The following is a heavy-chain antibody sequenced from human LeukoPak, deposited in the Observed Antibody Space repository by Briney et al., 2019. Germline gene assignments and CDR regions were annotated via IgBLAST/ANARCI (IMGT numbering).Heavy chain of an antibody. CDR2: IYTSGST. CDR3: ARSTGVVIIPSYYYGMDV. V-gene: IGHV4-4*07. CDR1: GGSISSYY. Sequence: PSETLSLTCTASGGSISSYYWSWIRQPAGKGLEWIGRIYTSGSTNYNPSLKSRVTMSVDTSKNQFSLKLSSVTAADTAVYYCARSTGVVIIPSYYYGMDVWGQGTTVTVSS. J-gene: IGHJ6*02. D-gene: IGHD3-3*01.